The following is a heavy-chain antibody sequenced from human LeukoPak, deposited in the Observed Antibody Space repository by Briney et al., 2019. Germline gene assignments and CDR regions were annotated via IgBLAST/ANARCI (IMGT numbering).Heavy chain of an antibody. J-gene: IGHJ6*03. CDR2: MYISGSI. V-gene: IGHV4-4*07. D-gene: IGHD3/OR15-3a*01. CDR3: AREVRTGYWPHVHYYYYMDV. Sequence: SETLSLTCTVSGGSISSHYWSWIRQPAGKGLEWIGHMYISGSIDYNPSLKSRVTMSVETSKNQFSLKLSSVTAADTAVYYCAREVRTGYWPHVHYYYYMDVWGKGTTVTVSS. CDR1: GGSISSHY.